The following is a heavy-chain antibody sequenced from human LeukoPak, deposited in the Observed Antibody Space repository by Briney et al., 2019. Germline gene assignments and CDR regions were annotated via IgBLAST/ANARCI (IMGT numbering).Heavy chain of an antibody. CDR3: AKVKEMYSSGSYYFDY. CDR2: ISYDGFNP. CDR1: GFTFSSYG. Sequence: GRSLRLSCAASGFTFSSYGMHWVRQAPGKGLEWVAVISYDGFNPYYADSVKGRFTISRGNSKNTLWLQMSSLRAEDTAVYYCAKVKEMYSSGSYYFDYWGQGTLVTVSS. V-gene: IGHV3-30*18. J-gene: IGHJ4*02. D-gene: IGHD6-19*01.